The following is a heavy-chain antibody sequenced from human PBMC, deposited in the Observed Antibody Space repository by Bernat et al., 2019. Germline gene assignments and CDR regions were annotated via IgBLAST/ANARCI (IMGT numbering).Heavy chain of an antibody. J-gene: IGHJ4*02. CDR1: GFTFSDHY. D-gene: IGHD1-26*01. Sequence: EVQLVESGGGLVQPGGSLRLSCAASGFTFSDHYMDWVRQAPGKGLEWVGRSRNKDKTFTAEIAASVTGRFTISRDESKNSLYLQMNSLKTEDTAVYYCARASSYSGTYETRNYFDSWGQGTLVTVSS. V-gene: IGHV3-72*01. CDR2: SRNKDKTFTA. CDR3: ARASSYSGTYETRNYFDS.